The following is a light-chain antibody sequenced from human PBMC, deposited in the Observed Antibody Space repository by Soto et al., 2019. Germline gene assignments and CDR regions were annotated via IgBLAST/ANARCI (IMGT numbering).Light chain of an antibody. CDR3: QQYGRSRT. V-gene: IGKV3-20*01. CDR1: QSVGSNY. CDR2: RAS. J-gene: IGKJ1*01. Sequence: LTQSPGTLSLSPGERATLSCRASQSVGSNYLAWYQQKPGQAPRLLIYRASSRATGIPDRFSGSGSGTDFTLTISRLEPEDFAVFYCQQYGRSRTFGQGTKVDIK.